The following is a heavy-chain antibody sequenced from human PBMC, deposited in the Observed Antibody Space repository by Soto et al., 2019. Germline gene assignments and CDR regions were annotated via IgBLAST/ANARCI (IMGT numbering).Heavy chain of an antibody. V-gene: IGHV4-31*03. D-gene: IGHD6-6*01. Sequence: PSETLSLTCTVSGGSISSGGYYWSWIRQHPGKGLEWIGYIYYSGSTYYNPSLKSRVTISVDTSKNQFSLKLSSVTAADTAVYYCARVNSSSSWHGINNWFDPWGQGTLVTVSS. CDR2: IYYSGST. CDR3: ARVNSSSSWHGINNWFDP. CDR1: GGSISSGGYY. J-gene: IGHJ5*02.